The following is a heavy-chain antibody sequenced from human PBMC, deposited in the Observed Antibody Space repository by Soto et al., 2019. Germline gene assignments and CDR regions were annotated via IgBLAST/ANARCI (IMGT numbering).Heavy chain of an antibody. CDR2: IYYNGST. D-gene: IGHD3-3*01. V-gene: IGHV4-39*01. Sequence: QLQLQESGPGLVKPSETLSLTCTVSGGSISSSSYYWGWIRQPPGKGLEWIGSIYYNGSTYYNRSLKSVVTMAVDRSKNQFSLKLSSVTAADTAVYYCARRLWSGYNGSFDYWGQGTLVTVSS. CDR3: ARRLWSGYNGSFDY. J-gene: IGHJ4*02. CDR1: GGSISSSSYY.